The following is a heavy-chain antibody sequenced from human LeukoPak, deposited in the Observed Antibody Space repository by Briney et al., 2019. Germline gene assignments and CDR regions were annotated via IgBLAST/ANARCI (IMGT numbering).Heavy chain of an antibody. CDR3: ARGSGELLWTWFDP. CDR1: GYTFTGYY. CDR2: INPNSGGT. J-gene: IGHJ5*02. Sequence: ASVKVSCKASGYTFTGYYMHWVRQAPGQGLEWMGWINPNSGGTNYAQKFQGGVTMTRDTSISTAYMELSRLRSDDTAVYYCARGSGELLWTWFDPWGQGTLVTVSS. D-gene: IGHD1-26*01. V-gene: IGHV1-2*02.